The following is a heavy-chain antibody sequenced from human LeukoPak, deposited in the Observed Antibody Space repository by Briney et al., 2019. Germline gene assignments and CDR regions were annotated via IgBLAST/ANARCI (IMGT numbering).Heavy chain of an antibody. V-gene: IGHV1-46*01. Sequence: ASVTVSRKASGYTFTSHYMHWVRQAPGQGLEWMGIINPSGGSTSYAQKFQGRVTMTRDTSTSTVYMELSSLRSEDTAVYYCARGESNIVVVVAATLFDYWGQGTMVSVSS. D-gene: IGHD2-15*01. CDR2: INPSGGST. CDR3: ARGESNIVVVVAATLFDY. CDR1: GYTFTSHY. J-gene: IGHJ4*02.